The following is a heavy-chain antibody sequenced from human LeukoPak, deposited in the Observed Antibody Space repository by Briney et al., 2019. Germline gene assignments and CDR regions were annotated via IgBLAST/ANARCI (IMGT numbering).Heavy chain of an antibody. CDR3: ARGEGYSYGSFDY. D-gene: IGHD5-18*01. V-gene: IGHV1-2*02. Sequence: ASVKVSCKASGYTFTDYFLHWGRQAPGQGLEWMGWINPKSGGTNYAQKFQGRVTMTRDTSINTASLELSSLTSDDTAVYYCARGEGYSYGSFDYWGQGTLVTVSS. CDR2: INPKSGGT. J-gene: IGHJ4*02. CDR1: GYTFTDYF.